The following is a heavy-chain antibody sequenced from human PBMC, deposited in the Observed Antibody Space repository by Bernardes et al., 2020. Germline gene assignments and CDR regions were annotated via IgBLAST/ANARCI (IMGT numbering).Heavy chain of an antibody. CDR2: ISPYNGHT. V-gene: IGHV1-18*01. Sequence: ASVKVSCKASGYTFINYGFTWVRQAPGQGLEWMGWISPYNGHTNYEQKFQGRLTMTTDTSTNTAYMELRSLRSDDTAVYYCARDGSSGTLPTHWGQGTLVTVSS. J-gene: IGHJ4*02. D-gene: IGHD3-22*01. CDR1: GYTFINYG. CDR3: ARDGSSGTLPTH.